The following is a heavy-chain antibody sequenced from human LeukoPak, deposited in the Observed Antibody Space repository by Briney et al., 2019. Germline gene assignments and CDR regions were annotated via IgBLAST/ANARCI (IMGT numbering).Heavy chain of an antibody. Sequence: SVKVSCKASGGTFSSYAISWVRQAPGQGLEWMGGIIPIFGTANYAQKFQGRVTITADKSTSTAYMELSSLRSEDTAVYYCARAAASPTVTTPFDYWGQGTLVTVSS. CDR3: ARAAASPTVTTPFDY. D-gene: IGHD4-17*01. CDR1: GGTFSSYA. CDR2: IIPIFGTA. J-gene: IGHJ4*02. V-gene: IGHV1-69*06.